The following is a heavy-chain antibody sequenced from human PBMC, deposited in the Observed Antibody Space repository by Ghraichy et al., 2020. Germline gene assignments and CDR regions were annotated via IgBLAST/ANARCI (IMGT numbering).Heavy chain of an antibody. CDR1: GFSFSSYS. CDR2: ISGRDGGT. CDR3: AKDLIGGELVPK. D-gene: IGHD3-16*01. J-gene: IGHJ4*02. Sequence: GGSLRLSCAASGFSFSSYSMSWVRQAPGKGLEWVSAISGRDGGTYYADSVKGRFTISRDISNSTLYLQMNSLRAEDTAVYYCAKDLIGGELVPKWGQGPLVTVSS. V-gene: IGHV3-23*01.